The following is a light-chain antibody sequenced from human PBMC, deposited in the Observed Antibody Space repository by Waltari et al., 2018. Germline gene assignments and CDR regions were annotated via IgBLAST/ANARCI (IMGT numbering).Light chain of an antibody. J-gene: IGKJ2*01. CDR1: QDIGIF. V-gene: IGKV1-9*01. Sequence: DIQLTQSPSFLSASVRDRVNVTCRASQDIGIFLVWYQRIPGRAPKVLIHAASSLETGVPSRFSGSGSGTEFTLTISSLQPEDFATYYCQQLNSFPYTFGQGTKLEIK. CDR3: QQLNSFPYT. CDR2: AAS.